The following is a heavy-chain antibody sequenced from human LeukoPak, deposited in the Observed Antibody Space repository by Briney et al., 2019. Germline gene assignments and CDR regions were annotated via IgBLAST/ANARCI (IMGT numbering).Heavy chain of an antibody. J-gene: IGHJ4*02. V-gene: IGHV3-30*02. CDR2: IRYDGCNK. D-gene: IGHD3-22*01. CDR1: GFTFSSYG. CDR3: AKASAMIVVVSKYFDY. Sequence: GGSLRLSCAASGFTFSSYGMHWVRQAPGKGLEWVAFIRYDGCNKYYADSVKGRFTISRDNSKNTLYLQMNSLRAEDTAVYYCAKASAMIVVVSKYFDYWGQGTLVTVSS.